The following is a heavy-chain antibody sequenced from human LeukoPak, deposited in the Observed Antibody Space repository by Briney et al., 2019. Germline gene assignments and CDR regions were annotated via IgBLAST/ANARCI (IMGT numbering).Heavy chain of an antibody. V-gene: IGHV3-48*04. CDR3: VRDPYSSLYYFDY. D-gene: IGHD6-13*01. CDR1: GFTFSSYS. Sequence: GGSLRLSCAASGFTFSSYSMNWVRQAPWKGLEWVSYISSSSSTIYYADSVKGRFIISRDNAKNSLYLQMNSLRAEDTAVYYCVRDPYSSLYYFDYWGQGTLVTVSS. J-gene: IGHJ4*02. CDR2: ISSSSSTI.